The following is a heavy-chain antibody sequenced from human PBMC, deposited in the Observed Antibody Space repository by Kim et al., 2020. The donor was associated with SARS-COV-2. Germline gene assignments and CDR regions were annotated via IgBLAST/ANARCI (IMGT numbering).Heavy chain of an antibody. J-gene: IGHJ3*02. CDR3: ARGGRLRSDAFDI. CDR2: IHYTGST. Sequence: SETLSLTCTVSGGSISSSSYYWGCIRQPPGKGLEWIGSIHYTGSTYYNLSLKSRVTISVDTSKNQFSLKLSSVTAADTAVYYCARGGRLRSDAFDIWGQGTMVTVSS. V-gene: IGHV4-39*07. CDR1: GGSISSSSYY. D-gene: IGHD3-16*01.